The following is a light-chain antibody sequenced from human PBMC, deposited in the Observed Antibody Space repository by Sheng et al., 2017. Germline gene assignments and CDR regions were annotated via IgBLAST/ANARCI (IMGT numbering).Light chain of an antibody. Sequence: EIVLTQSPGTLSLSPGERATLSCRASQSISSSYLAWYQQKPGQAPRLLIHDASSRATGIPDKFSGSGSGTDFTLTISRLEPEDFAMYYCQQYGSSPAYSFGQGTKLEIK. CDR2: DAS. J-gene: IGKJ2*03. CDR3: QQYGSSPAYS. CDR1: QSISSSY. V-gene: IGKV3-20*01.